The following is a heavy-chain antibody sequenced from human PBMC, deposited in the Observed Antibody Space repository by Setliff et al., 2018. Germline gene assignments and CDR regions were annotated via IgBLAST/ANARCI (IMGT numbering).Heavy chain of an antibody. Sequence: KASETLSLTCAVYGGSFSDYWWSWIRQPPGKGLEWIGEINHSGSTNYNPSLKSRVTISVDTSKNQFSLKLSSVTAADTAVYYCAKGPDSSGYQGWFDPWGQGTLVTVSS. CDR3: AKGPDSSGYQGWFDP. V-gene: IGHV4-34*01. J-gene: IGHJ5*02. CDR1: GGSFSDYW. D-gene: IGHD3-22*01. CDR2: INHSGST.